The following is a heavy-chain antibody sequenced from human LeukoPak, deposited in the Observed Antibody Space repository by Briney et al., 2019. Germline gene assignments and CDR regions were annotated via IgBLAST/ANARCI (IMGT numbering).Heavy chain of an antibody. CDR1: GFTVSSNY. Sequence: PGGSLRLSCAASGFTVSSNYMSWVRQAPGKGLEWVSIIYSGGSTYYADSVTGRFTISRDNSKNTLYLQMNSLRAEDTAVYYCARANWGHPMYYFDYWGQGTLVTVSS. D-gene: IGHD7-27*01. V-gene: IGHV3-66*01. CDR2: IYSGGST. J-gene: IGHJ4*02. CDR3: ARANWGHPMYYFDY.